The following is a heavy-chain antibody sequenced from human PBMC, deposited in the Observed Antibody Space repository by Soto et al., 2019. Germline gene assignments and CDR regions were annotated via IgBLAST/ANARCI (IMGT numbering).Heavy chain of an antibody. J-gene: IGHJ6*02. D-gene: IGHD3-3*01. CDR2: IKSKTDGGTT. V-gene: IGHV3-15*07. Sequence: PGGSLRLSCAASGFTFSNAWMNWVRQAPGKGLEWVGRIKSKTDGGTTDYAAPVKGRFTISRDDSKNTLYLQMNSLKTEDTAVYYCTTKSDFWSGQQYCYYYGMDVWGQGTTVTVSS. CDR3: TTKSDFWSGQQYCYYYGMDV. CDR1: GFTFSNAW.